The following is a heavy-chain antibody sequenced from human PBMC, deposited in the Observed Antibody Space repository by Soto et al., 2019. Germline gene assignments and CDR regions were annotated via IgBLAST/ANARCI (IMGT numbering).Heavy chain of an antibody. CDR3: AKVGYYDSSGYNWFDP. CDR2: ISGSGGST. J-gene: IGHJ5*02. V-gene: IGHV3-23*01. Sequence: GGSLRLSCAVSGFTFSSYVMSWVRQAPGKGLEWVSAISGSGGSTYYADSVKGRFTISRDNSKNTLYLQMNSLRADDTAVYYCAKVGYYDSSGYNWFDPWGQGTLVTVSS. D-gene: IGHD3-22*01. CDR1: GFTFSSYV.